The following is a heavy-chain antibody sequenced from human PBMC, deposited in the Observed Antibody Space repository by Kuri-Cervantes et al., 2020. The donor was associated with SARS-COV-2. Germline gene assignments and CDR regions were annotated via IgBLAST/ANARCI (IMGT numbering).Heavy chain of an antibody. CDR1: GYIFTSYG. J-gene: IGHJ4*02. Sequence: ASVKVSCKASGYIFTSYGISWVRQAPGQGLEWMGWINPRSGGTNYAQKFQGRVSMARDTSISTVYMELSSLRSDDTAMYYCARVGINYGDYMGHHDYWGQGTLVTVSS. CDR3: ARVGINYGDYMGHHDY. CDR2: INPRSGGT. D-gene: IGHD4-17*01. V-gene: IGHV1-2*02.